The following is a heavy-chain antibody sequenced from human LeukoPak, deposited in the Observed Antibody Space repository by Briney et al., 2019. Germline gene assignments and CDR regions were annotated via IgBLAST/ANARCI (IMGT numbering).Heavy chain of an antibody. CDR1: GFTFSSYW. D-gene: IGHD1-26*01. Sequence: HTGGSLRLSCVASGFTFSSYWMSWVRQAPGKGLEWVANIKQDGSEKYYVDSVKGRFTISRDNTKNSLYLQMDSLRAEDTAVYYCARRGGSYSPFGYWGQGTLVTVSS. V-gene: IGHV3-7*01. J-gene: IGHJ4*02. CDR2: IKQDGSEK. CDR3: ARRGGSYSPFGY.